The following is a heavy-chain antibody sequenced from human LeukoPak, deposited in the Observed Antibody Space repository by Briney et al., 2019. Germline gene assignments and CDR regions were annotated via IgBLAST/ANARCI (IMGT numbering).Heavy chain of an antibody. CDR3: AREGDRYNWNYDSDY. D-gene: IGHD1-7*01. V-gene: IGHV3-7*01. CDR2: IKQDGSEK. CDR1: GFTFSSYW. Sequence: GGSLRLSCAASGFTFSSYWMSWVRQAPGKGLEWVANIKQDGSEKYYVDSVKGRFTISRDNAKNSLYLQMNSLRAEDTAVYYCAREGDRYNWNYDSDYWGQGTLVTVSS. J-gene: IGHJ4*02.